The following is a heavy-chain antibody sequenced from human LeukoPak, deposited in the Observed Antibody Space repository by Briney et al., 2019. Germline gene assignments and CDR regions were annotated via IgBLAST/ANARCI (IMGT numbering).Heavy chain of an antibody. J-gene: IGHJ6*02. CDR1: GFTFSSYG. CDR3: AKYSRDHYYYYGMDV. CDR2: ISYDGSNK. V-gene: IGHV3-30*18. D-gene: IGHD6-13*01. Sequence: TGGSLRLSCAASGFTFSSYGMHWVRQAPGKGLEWVAVISYDGSNKYYADSVKGRFTISRDNSKNTLYLQMNSLRAEDTAVYYCAKYSRDHYYYYGMDVWGQGTTVTVSS.